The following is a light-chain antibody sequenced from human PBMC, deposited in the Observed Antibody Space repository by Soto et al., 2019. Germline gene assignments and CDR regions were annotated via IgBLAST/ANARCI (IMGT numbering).Light chain of an antibody. V-gene: IGKV3-11*01. CDR2: DAS. J-gene: IGKJ5*01. CDR3: QQRSTWPT. CDR1: QSISFY. Sequence: EIVLTQSPATLSLSPGERATLSCRASQSISFYLTWYQNKPGQAPRLLIYDASNTATGPPGWCSSSSYRTDFTLTISSLEPEYFAYYYYQQRSTWPTFGQGTRLEIK.